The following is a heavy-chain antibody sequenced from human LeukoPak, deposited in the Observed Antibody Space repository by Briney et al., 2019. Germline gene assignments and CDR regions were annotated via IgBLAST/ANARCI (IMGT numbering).Heavy chain of an antibody. J-gene: IGHJ3*01. Sequence: GGSLRLSCAASGFTFSSYWMSWVRQAPGKGLEWVANIKQDGSEKYYVDSVKGRFTISRDNAKNSLYLQMNSLRAEDTAVYYCSTGGAPAGHAYHVWGQGTMVTVSS. D-gene: IGHD6-13*01. V-gene: IGHV3-7*01. CDR3: STGGAPAGHAYHV. CDR2: IKQDGSEK. CDR1: GFTFSSYW.